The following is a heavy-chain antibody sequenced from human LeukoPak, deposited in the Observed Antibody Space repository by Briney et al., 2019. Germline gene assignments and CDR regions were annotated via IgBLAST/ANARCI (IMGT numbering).Heavy chain of an antibody. Sequence: SETLSLTCTVSGGSISSYYWTWIRQPPGKGLEWIGYIYYSGSTNYNPSLQSRVTISVDTSKNQSSLKLSSVTAADTAVYYCARVGYCSGGSCYFTWDYWGQGTLVTVSS. J-gene: IGHJ4*02. CDR2: IYYSGST. D-gene: IGHD2-15*01. CDR3: ARVGYCSGGSCYFTWDY. CDR1: GGSISSYY. V-gene: IGHV4-59*01.